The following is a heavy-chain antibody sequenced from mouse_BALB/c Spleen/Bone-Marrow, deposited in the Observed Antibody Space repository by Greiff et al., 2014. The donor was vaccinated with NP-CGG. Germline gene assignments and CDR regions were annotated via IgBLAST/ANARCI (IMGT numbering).Heavy chain of an antibody. CDR1: GYAFTNYN. CDR3: ARSFAMDY. Sequence: EVKLVESGPELVKPGASVKVSCKASGYAFTNYNMYWVKQSHGKSLEWIGYFDPYNGGTSYNQKFKGKATLTVDKSSSTAYMHLNSLTSEDSAVHYCARSFAMDYWGQGTSVTVSS. V-gene: IGHV1S135*01. J-gene: IGHJ4*01. CDR2: FDPYNGGT.